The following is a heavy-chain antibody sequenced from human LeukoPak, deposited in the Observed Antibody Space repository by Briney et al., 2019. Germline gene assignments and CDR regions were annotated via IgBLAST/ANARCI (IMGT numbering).Heavy chain of an antibody. D-gene: IGHD2-2*01. J-gene: IGHJ6*03. CDR2: IKQDGSEK. V-gene: IGHV3-7*01. Sequence: GGCLRLSCAASGFTFISYSMNWVRQAPGKGLEWVANIKQDGSEKYYVDSVKGRFTISRDNAKNSLYLQMNSLRAEDTAVYYCARSGGSTVFYYMDVWGKGTTVTVSS. CDR3: ARSGGSTVFYYMDV. CDR1: GFTFISYS.